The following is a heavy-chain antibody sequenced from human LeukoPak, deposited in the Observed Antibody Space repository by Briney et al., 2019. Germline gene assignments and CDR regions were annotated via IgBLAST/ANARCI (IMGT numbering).Heavy chain of an antibody. V-gene: IGHV4-4*02. CDR1: GGSISDSNW. J-gene: IGHJ4*02. D-gene: IGHD5-12*01. Sequence: SETLSLTCAVSGGSISDSNWWSWVRQPPGKGLEWIGEIYHSGTTNYNPSLKSRVTISVDTSKNQFSLKLSSVTAADTAVYYCASVDGPIDYWGQGTLVTVSS. CDR2: IYHSGTT. CDR3: ASVDGPIDY.